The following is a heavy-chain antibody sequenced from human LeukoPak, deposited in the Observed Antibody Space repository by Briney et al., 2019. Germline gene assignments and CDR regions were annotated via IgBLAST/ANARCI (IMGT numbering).Heavy chain of an antibody. CDR2: IYSGGST. Sequence: AGGSLRLSCAASGFTVSSNYMSWVRQAPGKGLEWVSVIYSGGSTYYADSVKGRFTISRDNSKNTLYLQMNSLRAEDTAVYYCARDRDCGGDCYPPYFQHWGQGTLVTVSS. CDR1: GFTVSSNY. D-gene: IGHD2-21*02. CDR3: ARDRDCGGDCYPPYFQH. J-gene: IGHJ1*01. V-gene: IGHV3-53*01.